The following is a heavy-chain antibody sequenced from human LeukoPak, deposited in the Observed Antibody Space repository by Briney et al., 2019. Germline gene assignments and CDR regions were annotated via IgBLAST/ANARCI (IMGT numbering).Heavy chain of an antibody. Sequence: GSLRLSCAASGFTFSSYAMSWVRQAPGKGLEWVSAISGSGGSTYYADSVKGRFTISRDNSKNTLYLQMNSLRAEDTAVYYCATFWSGYSSEYFQHWGQGTLVTVSS. J-gene: IGHJ1*01. D-gene: IGHD3-3*01. CDR1: GFTFSSYA. CDR3: ATFWSGYSSEYFQH. V-gene: IGHV3-23*01. CDR2: ISGSGGST.